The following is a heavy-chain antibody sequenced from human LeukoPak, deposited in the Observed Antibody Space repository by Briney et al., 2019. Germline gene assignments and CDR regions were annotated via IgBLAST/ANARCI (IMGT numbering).Heavy chain of an antibody. J-gene: IGHJ4*02. Sequence: ASVKVSCKASGYTFTDYYIHWVRQAPGQGLEWMGWINPNSGGTNYAQEFQGRVTLHRDTSISTAYMELSSPKSDDTAVCYCAREGRLFGERNRGYWGQGTLVTVSP. CDR1: GYTFTDYY. CDR3: AREGRLFGERNRGY. D-gene: IGHD3-3*01. V-gene: IGHV1-2*02. CDR2: INPNSGGT.